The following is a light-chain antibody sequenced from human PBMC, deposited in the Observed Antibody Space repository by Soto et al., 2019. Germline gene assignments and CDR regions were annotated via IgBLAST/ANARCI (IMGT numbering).Light chain of an antibody. V-gene: IGKV3-11*01. Sequence: EIVLTQSPATLSLSPGERATLSCRASESTSGYLAWYQQKPGQAPRLLFYDASNRATGIPARFSGSGSGTDFTLTISSLELEDFAVYYCQQRSNIFGPGTKVDIK. CDR1: ESTSGY. CDR3: QQRSNI. CDR2: DAS. J-gene: IGKJ3*01.